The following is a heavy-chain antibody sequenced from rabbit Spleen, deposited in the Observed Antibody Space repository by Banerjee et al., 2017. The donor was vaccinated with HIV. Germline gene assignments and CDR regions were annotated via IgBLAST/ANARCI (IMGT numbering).Heavy chain of an antibody. Sequence: QEQLEESGGGLVKPEGSLTLTCTASGFSFNDQDVMCWVRQAPGKGLEWIGCINTITGKTVYATWAKGRFTISRASSTTVFLQMTSLTAADTATYFCARDLPDIIGWNFGFWGQGTLVTVS. D-gene: IGHD1-1*01. J-gene: IGHJ3*01. CDR3: ARDLPDIIGWNFGF. V-gene: IGHV1S45*01. CDR2: INTITGKT. CDR1: GFSFNDQDV.